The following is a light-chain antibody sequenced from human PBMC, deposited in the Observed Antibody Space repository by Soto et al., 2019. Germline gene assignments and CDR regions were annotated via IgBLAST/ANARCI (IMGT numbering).Light chain of an antibody. J-gene: IGKJ4*01. CDR1: ESVSSN. V-gene: IGKV3-15*01. CDR2: GAS. Sequence: EIVMTQSPATLSVSQGERATLSSRASESVSSNLAWYQQKPGQAPRLLIYGASTRATGVPARFSGSGSGTEFTLTISSLQSEDFAVFYCQQYNKWPLTFGGGTKVELK. CDR3: QQYNKWPLT.